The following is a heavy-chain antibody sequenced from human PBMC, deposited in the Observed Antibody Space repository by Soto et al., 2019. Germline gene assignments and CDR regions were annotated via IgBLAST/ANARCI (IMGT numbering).Heavy chain of an antibody. Sequence: ASVKVSCKASGYTFTGYYMHWVRQAPGEGLEWMGWINPNSGGTNYAQKFQRRVTMTRDTSISTAYMELSRLRSDDTAVYYCARDGYCSSTSCYFWSEHWGQETLVSTSS. CDR1: GYTFTGYY. D-gene: IGHD2-2*03. V-gene: IGHV1-2*02. J-gene: IGHJ1*01. CDR2: INPNSGGT. CDR3: ARDGYCSSTSCYFWSEH.